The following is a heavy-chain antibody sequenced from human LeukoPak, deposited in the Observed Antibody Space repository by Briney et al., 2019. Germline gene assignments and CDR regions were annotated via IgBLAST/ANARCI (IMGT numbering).Heavy chain of an antibody. CDR2: INPSGGT. D-gene: IGHD3-22*01. Sequence: ASVKVSCKASGYTFTSYAIHWVRQAPGQGLEWMGWINPSGGTKYAQKFQGRVTMTRDTSISTAYMELSRLRSDDTAVYYCARGLGVYDSSGASLDYWGQGTLVTVSS. CDR3: ARGLGVYDSSGASLDY. V-gene: IGHV1-2*02. J-gene: IGHJ4*02. CDR1: GYTFTSYA.